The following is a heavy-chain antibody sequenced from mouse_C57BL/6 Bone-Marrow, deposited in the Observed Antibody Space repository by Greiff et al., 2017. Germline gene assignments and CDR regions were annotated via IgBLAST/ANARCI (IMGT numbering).Heavy chain of an antibody. CDR1: GYTFTSYW. D-gene: IGHD1-1*01. J-gene: IGHJ2*01. CDR3: ARRARQRYYFDY. V-gene: IGHV1-55*01. Sequence: QVQLQQPGAELVKPGASVKMSCKASGYTFTSYWITWVKQRPGQGLEWIGDIYPGSGSTNYNEKFKSKATLTVDTSSSTAYLQLSSLTSEDSAVSDRARRARQRYYFDYWGQGTTLTVSS. CDR2: IYPGSGST.